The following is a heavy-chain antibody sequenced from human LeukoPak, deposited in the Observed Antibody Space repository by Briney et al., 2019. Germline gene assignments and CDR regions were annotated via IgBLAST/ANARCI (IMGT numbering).Heavy chain of an antibody. CDR1: GFTFSSYG. CDR2: IWYDGSNK. Sequence: GGSLRLSCAASGFTFSSYGMHWVRQAPGKGLEWVAVIWYDGSNKYYADSVKGRFTISRDNSKNTPYLQMNSLRAEDTAVYYCAREGWLQYFDYWGQGTLVTVSS. V-gene: IGHV3-33*01. CDR3: AREGWLQYFDY. J-gene: IGHJ4*02. D-gene: IGHD5-24*01.